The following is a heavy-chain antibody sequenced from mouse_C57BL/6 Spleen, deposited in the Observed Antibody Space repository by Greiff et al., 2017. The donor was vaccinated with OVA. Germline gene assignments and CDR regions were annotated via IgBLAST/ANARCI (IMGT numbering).Heavy chain of an antibody. CDR3: ASTTVVATDYFDY. J-gene: IGHJ2*01. V-gene: IGHV1-81*01. CDR2: IYPRSGNT. CDR1: GYTFTSYG. D-gene: IGHD1-1*01. Sequence: VQLQQSGAELARPGASVKLSCKASGYTFTSYGISWVKQRTGQGLEWIGEIYPRSGNTYYNEKFKGKATLTADKSSSTAYMELRSLTSEDSAVYFCASTTVVATDYFDYWGQGTTLTVSS.